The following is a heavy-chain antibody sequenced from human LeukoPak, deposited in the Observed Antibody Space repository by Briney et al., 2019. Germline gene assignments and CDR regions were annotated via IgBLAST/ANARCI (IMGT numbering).Heavy chain of an antibody. Sequence: ASVKVSCKASGYTFSTHGISWVRQAPGQGLEWMGWISAYNGNTDYAQKLQGRVTMTADTSTSTAYMELRSLRSGDTAVYFCARGRKREPRNSYYYMDVWGKGTTVTVSS. CDR1: GYTFSTHG. CDR3: ARGRKREPRNSYYYMDV. V-gene: IGHV1-18*01. J-gene: IGHJ6*03. CDR2: ISAYNGNT. D-gene: IGHD1-14*01.